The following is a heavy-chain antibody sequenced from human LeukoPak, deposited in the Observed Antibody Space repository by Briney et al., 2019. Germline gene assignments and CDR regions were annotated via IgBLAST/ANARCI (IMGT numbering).Heavy chain of an antibody. V-gene: IGHV3-23*01. J-gene: IGHJ5*02. Sequence: PGGSLRLSCEASGFTSSRHAMNWVRQAPEKGLEWVSGISGGSENTFYADSVKGRFTISRDNSRNTLYLQMYGLRADDTALYFCAKGPYSGYSTYFDPWGQGTRVTVSS. D-gene: IGHD5-12*01. CDR3: AKGPYSGYSTYFDP. CDR1: GFTSSRHA. CDR2: ISGGSENT.